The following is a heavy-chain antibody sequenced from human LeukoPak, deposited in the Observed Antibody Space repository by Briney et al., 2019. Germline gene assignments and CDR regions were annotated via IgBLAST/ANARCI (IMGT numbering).Heavy chain of an antibody. D-gene: IGHD4-17*01. J-gene: IGHJ4*02. V-gene: IGHV3-21*01. CDR1: GFTFSSYS. CDR2: IRSTSSYI. CDR3: ARQTYCDYYFDL. Sequence: GGSLRLSCAASGFTFSSYSMNWVRQAPGKGLEWVSSIRSTSSYIFYADSLKGRFTISRDNAKNSLYLQMNGLRTEDTAVYYCARQTYCDYYFDLWGQGTLVTVSS.